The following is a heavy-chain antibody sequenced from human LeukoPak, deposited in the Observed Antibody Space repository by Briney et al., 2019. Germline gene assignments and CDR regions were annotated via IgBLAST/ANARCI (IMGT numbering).Heavy chain of an antibody. CDR3: ASLGIAVAGTVGY. CDR2: IIPILGIA. Sequence: SVKVSGKASGGTFSSYAISWVRQAPGQGLEWMGRIIPILGIANYAQKFQGRVTITADKSTSTAYMELSSLRSEDTAVYYCASLGIAVAGTVGYWGQGTLVTVSS. D-gene: IGHD6-19*01. V-gene: IGHV1-69*04. CDR1: GGTFSSYA. J-gene: IGHJ4*02.